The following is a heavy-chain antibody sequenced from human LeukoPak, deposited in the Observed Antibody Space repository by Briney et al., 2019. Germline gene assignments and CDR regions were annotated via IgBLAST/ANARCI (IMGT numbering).Heavy chain of an antibody. CDR1: GFTFDSYA. CDR3: ARWKMELQRNAFDF. D-gene: IGHD1-26*01. CDR2: ISSSSSYI. Sequence: GGSLRLSCTASGFTFDSYAMSWVRQAPGKGLEWVSSISSSSSYIYYADSVKGRFTISRDNAKNSLYLQMNSLRAEDTAVYYCARWKMELQRNAFDFWGQGTVVTVSS. J-gene: IGHJ3*01. V-gene: IGHV3-21*01.